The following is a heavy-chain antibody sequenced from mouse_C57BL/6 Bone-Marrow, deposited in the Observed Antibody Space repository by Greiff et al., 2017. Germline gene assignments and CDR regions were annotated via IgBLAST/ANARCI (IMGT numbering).Heavy chain of an antibody. J-gene: IGHJ1*03. Sequence: EVQVVASEGGLVQPGSSMKLSCTASGFTFSDYYMAWVRQVPEKGLEWVANINYDGSSTYYLDSLKSRFIISRDNAKNILYLQMSSLKSEDTATYYCARGGCYGSSHWYFDVWGTGTTVTVSS. D-gene: IGHD1-1*01. CDR1: GFTFSDYY. V-gene: IGHV5-16*01. CDR2: INYDGSST. CDR3: ARGGCYGSSHWYFDV.